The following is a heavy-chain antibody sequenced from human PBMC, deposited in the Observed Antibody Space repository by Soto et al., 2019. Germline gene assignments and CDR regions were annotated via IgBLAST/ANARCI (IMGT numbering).Heavy chain of an antibody. CDR3: AKDREMATIKGFDY. CDR1: GFTYSSFA. D-gene: IGHD5-12*01. J-gene: IGHJ4*02. V-gene: IGHV3-23*01. CDR2: VSARGDTT. Sequence: GGSLRLSCAASGFTYSSFAMNWVRQAPGKGLEWLSAVSARGDTTYYADSVKGRFTISRENSKHTLYLQMNNLRAEDTAVYYCAKDREMATIKGFDYWRQGTLVTVSS.